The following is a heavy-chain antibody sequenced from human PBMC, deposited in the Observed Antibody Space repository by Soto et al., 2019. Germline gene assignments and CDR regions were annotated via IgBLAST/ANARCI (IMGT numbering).Heavy chain of an antibody. V-gene: IGHV3-21*02. D-gene: IGHD2-15*01. CDR2: INELSSHI. CDR1: GFSSSNHH. CDR3: ARGRCGGSRSYLRYDGFDI. J-gene: IGHJ3*02. Sequence: EVQLVESGGGLVKPGESLRLSCAASGFSSSNHHMNWVRQAPGKGLEWVSSINELSSHIYYADSVKGRFTISRDSARNSVFLQMSSLRSEDTAVYYCARGRCGGSRSYLRYDGFDIWGQGTLVTVSS.